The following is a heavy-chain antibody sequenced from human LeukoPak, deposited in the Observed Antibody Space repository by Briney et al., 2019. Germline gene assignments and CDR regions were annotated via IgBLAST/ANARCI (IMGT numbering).Heavy chain of an antibody. CDR3: ARHKFDGYSYGSRYYYYYMDV. CDR2: IYYSGST. CDR1: GGSFSGYY. D-gene: IGHD5-18*01. J-gene: IGHJ6*03. V-gene: IGHV4-34*01. Sequence: PSETLSLTCAVDGGSFSGYYWSWIRQPPGKGLEWIGSIYYSGSTYYNPSLKSRVTISVDTSKNQFSLKLSSVTAADTAVYYCARHKFDGYSYGSRYYYYYMDVWGKGTTVTVSS.